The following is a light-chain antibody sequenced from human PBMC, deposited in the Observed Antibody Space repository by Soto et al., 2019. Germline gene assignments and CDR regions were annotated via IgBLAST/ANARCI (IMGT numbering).Light chain of an antibody. Sequence: DIQMTQSPSSLSASVGDRVTITCRASQSISSYLNWYQQKPGKAPKLLIYAASSLQSGVPSRFSGSGSGTDCTLTISSLQPEDFATYYCQQSYGTPRTFGQGTKVEIK. CDR1: QSISSY. J-gene: IGKJ1*01. CDR3: QQSYGTPRT. V-gene: IGKV1-39*01. CDR2: AAS.